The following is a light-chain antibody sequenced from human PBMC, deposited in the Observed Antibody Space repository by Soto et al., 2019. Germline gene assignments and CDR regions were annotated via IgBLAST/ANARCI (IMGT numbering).Light chain of an antibody. V-gene: IGKV1-6*01. CDR3: LQDYNYPWT. J-gene: IGKJ1*01. Sequence: TPMTQSPSTLSGSVGDRVTIPCRASQTISSWLAWYQQKPGKAPKLLIYAASSLQSGVPSRFSGSGSGTDFTLTISSLQPEDFATYYCLQDYNYPWTFGQGTKVAIK. CDR1: QTISSW. CDR2: AAS.